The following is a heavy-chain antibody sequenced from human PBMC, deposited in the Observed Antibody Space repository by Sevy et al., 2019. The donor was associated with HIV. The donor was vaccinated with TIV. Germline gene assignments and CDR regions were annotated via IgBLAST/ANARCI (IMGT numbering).Heavy chain of an antibody. D-gene: IGHD3-22*01. J-gene: IGHJ3*01. CDR3: TGGSDYYDSSGHIP. Sequence: SETLSLTCTVSGGSISSGGYYWSWIRQRPGKGLEWSGYIYYSGSTYYNPSLKSRVTMSVDTSKNQFSLKLSSVTAADTAVYYCTGGSDYYDSSGHIPWGQGTMVTVSS. CDR1: GGSISSGGYY. V-gene: IGHV4-31*03. CDR2: IYYSGST.